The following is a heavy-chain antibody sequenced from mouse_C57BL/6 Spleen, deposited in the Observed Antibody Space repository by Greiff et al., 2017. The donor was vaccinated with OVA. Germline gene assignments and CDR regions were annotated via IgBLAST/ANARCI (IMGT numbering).Heavy chain of an antibody. D-gene: IGHD1-1*01. Sequence: QVQLQQSGAELVKPGASVKISCKASGYAFSSYWMNWVKQRPGKGLEWIGQIYPGDGDTNYNGKFKGKATLTADKSSSTAYMQLSSLTSEDSAVYFCATNDYYGSSYFDYWGQGTTLTVSS. V-gene: IGHV1-80*01. CDR1: GYAFSSYW. CDR2: IYPGDGDT. CDR3: ATNDYYGSSYFDY. J-gene: IGHJ2*01.